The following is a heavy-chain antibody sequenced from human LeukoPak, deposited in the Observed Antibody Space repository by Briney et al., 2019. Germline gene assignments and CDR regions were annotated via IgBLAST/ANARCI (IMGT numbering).Heavy chain of an antibody. CDR3: APGWPQLINY. CDR1: GFTFSSYG. CDR2: ISYDGSNK. D-gene: IGHD5-24*01. V-gene: IGHV3-30*03. Sequence: GGSLRLSCSASGFTFSSYGMHWVRQAPGKGLEWVAVISYDGSNKYYADSVKGRFTISRDNSKNTLYLQMNSLRAEDTAVYYCAPGWPQLINYWGQGTLVTVSS. J-gene: IGHJ4*02.